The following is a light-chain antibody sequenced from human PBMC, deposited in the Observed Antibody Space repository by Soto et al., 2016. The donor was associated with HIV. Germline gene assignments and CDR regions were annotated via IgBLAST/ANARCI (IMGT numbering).Light chain of an antibody. J-gene: IGKJ2*02. V-gene: IGKV1-NL1*01. Sequence: DIQMTQSPSSLSASVGDRVTITCRANQGISNSLAWYQQKPGRAPKLLFYAASRLESGVPSRFSGSGSGTDYTLTISSLQPEDFATYYCLQYYSTPRTFGQGTKLDIK. CDR2: AAS. CDR1: QGISNS. CDR3: LQYYSTPRT.